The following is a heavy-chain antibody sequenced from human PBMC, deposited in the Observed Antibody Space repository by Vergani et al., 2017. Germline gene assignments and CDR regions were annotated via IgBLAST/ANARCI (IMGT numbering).Heavy chain of an antibody. CDR1: GFTFSSYE. CDR3: AREGGVRYYGSGNFDY. Sequence: EVQLVESGGGLVQPGGSLRLSCAASGFTFSSYEMNWVRQAPGKGLEWGSYISSSGSTIYYADSVKGRFTISRDNAKNSLYLQMNSLRAEDTAVYYCAREGGVRYYGSGNFDYWGQGTLVTVSS. J-gene: IGHJ4*02. CDR2: ISSSGSTI. V-gene: IGHV3-48*03. D-gene: IGHD3-10*01.